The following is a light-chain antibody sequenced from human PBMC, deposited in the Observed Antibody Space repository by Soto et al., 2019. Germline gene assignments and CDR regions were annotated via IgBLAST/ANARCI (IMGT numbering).Light chain of an antibody. CDR3: QQYGSSPRT. J-gene: IGKJ1*01. CDR1: QRVPSSY. V-gene: IGKV3-20*01. CDR2: DAS. Sequence: EIVLTQSPGTLSLSPGERASLSCRASQRVPSSYLAWYQRKPSQAPRLLIYDASSRAAGIPDRFSGSGSGTDFTLTVSRLEPEDFAVYYCQQYGSSPRTFGQGTKVEIK.